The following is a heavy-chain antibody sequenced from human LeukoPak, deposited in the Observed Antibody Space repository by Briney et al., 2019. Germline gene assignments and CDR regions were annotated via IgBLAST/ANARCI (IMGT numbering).Heavy chain of an antibody. CDR3: ARVGYYDSSGYYPYNWFDP. CDR1: GYTFTSYG. Sequence: ASVKVSCKASGYTFTSYGINWVRQAPGQGLEWMGWISAYNGNTNYAQKLQGRVTMTTDTSTSTAYMELRSLRSDDTAVYYCARVGYYDSSGYYPYNWFDPWGQGTLVTVSS. CDR2: ISAYNGNT. V-gene: IGHV1-18*01. D-gene: IGHD3-22*01. J-gene: IGHJ5*02.